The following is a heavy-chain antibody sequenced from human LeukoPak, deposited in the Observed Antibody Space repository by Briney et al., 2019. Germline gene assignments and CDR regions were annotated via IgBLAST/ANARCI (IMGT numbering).Heavy chain of an antibody. CDR2: IYYSGST. D-gene: IGHD4/OR15-4a*01. CDR3: ARGRRIVVLPGRGFFDL. J-gene: IGHJ2*01. V-gene: IGHV4-38-2*01. CDR1: GFTFSNYE. Sequence: GSLRLSCAASGFTFSNYEMNWLRQAPGKGLEWIGSIYYSGSTYYNPSLKSRVTISVDTSKNQFSLKLSSVTAADTAMYYCARGRRIVVLPGRGFFDLWGRGTLVTVSS.